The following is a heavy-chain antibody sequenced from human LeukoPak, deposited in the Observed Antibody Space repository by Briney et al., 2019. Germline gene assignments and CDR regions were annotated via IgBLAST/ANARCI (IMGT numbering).Heavy chain of an antibody. CDR2: IKQDGSEK. V-gene: IGHV3-7*01. J-gene: IGHJ4*02. D-gene: IGHD5-18*01. Sequence: AGGSLRLSCAASGFTFSSYWMSWVRQAPGKGLEWVAIIKQDGSEKYYVDSVKGRFTISRDNAKNSLYLQMNSLRAEDTAVYYCARDGRYSSFDYWGQGTLVTVSS. CDR3: ARDGRYSSFDY. CDR1: GFTFSSYW.